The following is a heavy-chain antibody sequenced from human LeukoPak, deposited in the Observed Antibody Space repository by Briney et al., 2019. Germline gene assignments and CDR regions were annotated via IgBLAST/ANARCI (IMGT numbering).Heavy chain of an antibody. Sequence: GASVKVSCKASGGTFISYAISWVRQAPGQGLEWMGWINPNSGGTNYAQKFQGWVTMTRDTSISTAYMELSRLRSDDTAVYYCARQRIPYSSSWAAFDYWGQGTLVTVSS. CDR3: ARQRIPYSSSWAAFDY. CDR1: GGTFISYA. J-gene: IGHJ4*02. V-gene: IGHV1-2*04. D-gene: IGHD6-13*01. CDR2: INPNSGGT.